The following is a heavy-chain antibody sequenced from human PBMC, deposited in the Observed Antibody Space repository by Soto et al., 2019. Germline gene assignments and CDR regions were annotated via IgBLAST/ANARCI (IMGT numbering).Heavy chain of an antibody. J-gene: IGHJ3*02. V-gene: IGHV3-33*01. D-gene: IGHD3-22*01. CDR2: IWYDGSNK. Sequence: RLSCAASGFTFSSYGMHWVRQAPGKGLEWVAVIWYDGSNKYYADSVKGRFTISRDNSKNTLYLQMNSLRAEDTAVYYCARVNNYYDSSGYYYGAFDIWGQGTMVTVSS. CDR1: GFTFSSYG. CDR3: ARVNNYYDSSGYYYGAFDI.